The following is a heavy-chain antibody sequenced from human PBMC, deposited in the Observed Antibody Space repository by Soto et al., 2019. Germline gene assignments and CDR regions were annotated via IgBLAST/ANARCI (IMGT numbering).Heavy chain of an antibody. CDR1: GGSFSGYY. J-gene: IGHJ4*02. CDR2: INHSGST. V-gene: IGHV4-34*01. D-gene: IGHD1-1*01. Sequence: SETLSLTCAVYGGSFSGYYWSWIRQPPGKGLEWIGEINHSGSTNYNPSLKSRVTISVDTSKNQFSLKLSSVTAADTAVYYCARIIQGLYYFDYWGQGTLFTVSS. CDR3: ARIIQGLYYFDY.